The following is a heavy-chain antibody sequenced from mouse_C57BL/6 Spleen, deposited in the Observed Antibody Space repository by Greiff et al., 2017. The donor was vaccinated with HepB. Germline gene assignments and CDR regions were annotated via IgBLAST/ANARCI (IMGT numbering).Heavy chain of an antibody. CDR1: GYTFTSYW. CDR2: IYPGSGST. Sequence: QVQLQQPGAELVKPGASVKMSCKASGYTFTSYWITWVKQRPGQGLEWIGDIYPGSGSTNYNEKFKSKATLTVDTSSSTAYMQLSSLTSEDSAVYYCARGRDGISPYSSDSWGQGTPLTVSS. J-gene: IGHJ2*01. V-gene: IGHV1-55*01. D-gene: IGHD1-1*01. CDR3: ARGRDGISPYSSDS.